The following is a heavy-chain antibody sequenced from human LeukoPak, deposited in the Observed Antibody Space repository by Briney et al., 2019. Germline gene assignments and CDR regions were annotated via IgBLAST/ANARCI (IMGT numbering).Heavy chain of an antibody. J-gene: IGHJ4*02. CDR3: ARDVISTPKWEFDY. Sequence: ASVKVSCKTSGYTFADYFIHWVRQAPGHGLEWMGRINGNRGVTEYQQKFQGRVTMTRDTSVSTAYVEVNWLISDDTAIYYCARDVISTPKWEFDYWGQGTLVTVSS. CDR1: GYTFADYF. D-gene: IGHD1-26*01. V-gene: IGHV1-2*06. CDR2: INGNRGVT.